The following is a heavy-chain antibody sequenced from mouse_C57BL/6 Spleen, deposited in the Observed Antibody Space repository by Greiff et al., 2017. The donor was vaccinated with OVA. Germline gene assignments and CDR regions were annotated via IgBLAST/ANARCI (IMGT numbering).Heavy chain of an antibody. V-gene: IGHV1-59*01. CDR2: IDPSDSYT. CDR3: AKSAYSNYVGYAMDY. CDR1: GYTFTSYW. J-gene: IGHJ4*01. D-gene: IGHD2-5*01. Sequence: QVQLQQPGAELVRPGTSVKLSCKASGYTFTSYWMHWVKQRPGQGLEWIGVIDPSDSYTNYNQKFKGKATLTVDPSSSTAYMQLSSLTSEDSAVYYCAKSAYSNYVGYAMDYWGQGTSVTVSS.